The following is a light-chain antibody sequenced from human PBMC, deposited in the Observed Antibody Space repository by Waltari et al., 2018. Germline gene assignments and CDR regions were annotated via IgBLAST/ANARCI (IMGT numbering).Light chain of an antibody. CDR2: GSS. J-gene: IGKJ1*01. Sequence: DIQMTQSPSTLSASVGDRVTITRRASQSIRGSLAWYQQKPVKAPTILIYGSSTLQRGVPSRFSGSGTGTEFTLTITSLQPDDFATYYCQQHYSRWTFGQGTSVEIK. CDR3: QQHYSRWT. CDR1: QSIRGS. V-gene: IGKV1-5*03.